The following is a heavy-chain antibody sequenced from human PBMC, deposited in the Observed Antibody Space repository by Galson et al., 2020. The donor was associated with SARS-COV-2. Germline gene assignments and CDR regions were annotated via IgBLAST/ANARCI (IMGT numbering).Heavy chain of an antibody. CDR3: AKGPNSYSSAWFGIDY. D-gene: IGHD6-19*01. CDR1: GFTFSSYA. V-gene: IGHV3-21*04. J-gene: IGHJ4*02. CDR2: VSSDSRHI. Sequence: NSGGSLRLSCAASGFTFSSYAMHWVRQAPGKGLEWVSSVSSDSRHIYYADSVKGRFTISRDNSKKSLHLQMNSLRAEDTAIYYCAKGPNSYSSAWFGIDYWGQGILVTVSS.